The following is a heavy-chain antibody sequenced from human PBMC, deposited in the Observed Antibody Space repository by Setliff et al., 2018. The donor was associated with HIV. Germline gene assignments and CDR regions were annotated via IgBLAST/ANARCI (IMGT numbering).Heavy chain of an antibody. J-gene: IGHJ4*02. CDR3: AIPRITLFGVVIRAFDY. CDR1: GYTFTSYD. CDR2: MNPNSGNT. V-gene: IGHV1-8*02. Sequence: ASVKVSCKGSGYTFTSYDINWVRQAPGQGLEWMGWMNPNSGNTGYAQKFQVRVTMTKNTSISTAYMELSSLRSEDTAVYYCAIPRITLFGVVIRAFDYWGQGTLVTVSS. D-gene: IGHD3-3*01.